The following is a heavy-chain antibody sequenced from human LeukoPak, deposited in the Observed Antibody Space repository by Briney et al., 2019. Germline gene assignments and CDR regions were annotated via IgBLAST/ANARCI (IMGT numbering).Heavy chain of an antibody. Sequence: SETLSLTCTVSGYSISSGYYWGWIRQPPGKGLEWIGSIYHSGSTYYNPSLKSRVTISVDTSKNQFSLKLSSVTAADTAVYCCARGIVATMIDYWGQGALVTVSS. CDR1: GYSISSGYY. CDR3: ARGIVATMIDY. D-gene: IGHD5-12*01. V-gene: IGHV4-38-2*02. J-gene: IGHJ4*02. CDR2: IYHSGST.